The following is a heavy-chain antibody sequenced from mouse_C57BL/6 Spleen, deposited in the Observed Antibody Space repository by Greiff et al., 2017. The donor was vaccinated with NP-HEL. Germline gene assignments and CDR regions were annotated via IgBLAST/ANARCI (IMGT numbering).Heavy chain of an antibody. CDR2: IYPGSGNT. Sequence: VQLQESGAELVRPGASVKLSCKASGYTFTDYYINWVKQRPGQGLEWIARIYPGSGNTYYNEKFKGKATLTAEKSSSTAYMQLSSLTSEDSAVYFCASDYDYDGGYYAMDYWGQGTSVTVSS. D-gene: IGHD2-4*01. V-gene: IGHV1-76*01. CDR3: ASDYDYDGGYYAMDY. CDR1: GYTFTDYY. J-gene: IGHJ4*01.